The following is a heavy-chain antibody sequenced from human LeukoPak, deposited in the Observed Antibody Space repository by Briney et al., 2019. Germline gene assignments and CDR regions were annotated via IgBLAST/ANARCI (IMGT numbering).Heavy chain of an antibody. CDR3: AREGGSYGMDV. CDR2: IYHSGTT. D-gene: IGHD5-12*01. J-gene: IGHJ6*04. V-gene: IGHV4-38-2*02. Sequence: PSETLSLTCGVSGYSITSGYYWGWIRPPPGRGPEWIGSIYHSGTTYYNPSLKSRVTVSVYTSKNQFSLKLSSVTAADTAVYYCAREGGSYGMDVWGKGTTVTVSS. CDR1: GYSITSGYY.